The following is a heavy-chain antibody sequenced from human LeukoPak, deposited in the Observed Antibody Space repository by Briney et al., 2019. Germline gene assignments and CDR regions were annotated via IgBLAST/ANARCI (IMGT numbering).Heavy chain of an antibody. CDR3: ARGVDATFYDSSGLPN. CDR2: IYHSGST. CDR1: GGSISSSNW. Sequence: SETLSLTCAVSGGSISSSNWWSWVRRPPGKGLEWIGEIYHSGSTNYNPSLKSRVTISVDKSKNQFSLKLSSVTAADTAVYYCARGVDATFYDSSGLPNWGQGTLVTVSS. J-gene: IGHJ4*02. V-gene: IGHV4-4*02. D-gene: IGHD3-22*01.